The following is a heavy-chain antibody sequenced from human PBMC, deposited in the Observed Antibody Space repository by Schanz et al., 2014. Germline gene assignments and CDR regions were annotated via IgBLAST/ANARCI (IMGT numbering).Heavy chain of an antibody. D-gene: IGHD6-19*01. V-gene: IGHV1-18*01. Sequence: QVQLVQSGAEVKKPGASVKVSCKASGYTFTSYGISWVRQAPGQGLEWMGWISAYNGHTDYAQKLQGRVTLTTDTSTSTAYMELSSLTSEDTAVYYCARGGYSSGWYDRDIAHFDYWGQGTLVTVSS. J-gene: IGHJ4*02. CDR1: GYTFTSYG. CDR2: ISAYNGHT. CDR3: ARGGYSSGWYDRDIAHFDY.